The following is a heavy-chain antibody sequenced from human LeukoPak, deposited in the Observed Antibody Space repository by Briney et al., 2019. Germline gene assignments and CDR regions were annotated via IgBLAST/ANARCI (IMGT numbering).Heavy chain of an antibody. D-gene: IGHD3-3*01. J-gene: IGHJ4*02. V-gene: IGHV1-2*02. Sequence: GASVKVSCKTSGYYFIDYYIHWVRQAPGQGLEWMGWINSNSADTNYAQNFQGRVTMTRDTSISTAYMELSRLRSDDTAVYYCARAGGSGYYLDYWGQGTLVTVSS. CDR3: ARAGGSGYYLDY. CDR2: INSNSADT. CDR1: GYYFIDYY.